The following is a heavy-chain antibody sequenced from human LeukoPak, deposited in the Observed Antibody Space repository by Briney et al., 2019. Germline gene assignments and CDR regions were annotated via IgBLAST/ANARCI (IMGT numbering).Heavy chain of an antibody. D-gene: IGHD3-10*01. CDR2: IIPVFGTA. V-gene: IGHV1-69*01. CDR3: ARERGYGSGSYYMTANSFDP. J-gene: IGHJ5*02. Sequence: ASVKVSCKASGGTFSNYAISWVRQAPGQGLEWMGGIIPVFGTANYAQKFQGRVTITADESTSTAYMELSSLRSEDTAVYYCARERGYGSGSYYMTANSFDPWGQGTLVTVSS. CDR1: GGTFSNYA.